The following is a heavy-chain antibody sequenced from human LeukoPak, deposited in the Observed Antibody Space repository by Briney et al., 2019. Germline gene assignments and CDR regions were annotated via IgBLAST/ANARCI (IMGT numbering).Heavy chain of an antibody. CDR2: ISSSSSYI. V-gene: IGHV3-21*01. CDR3: ATGDYGAFDI. J-gene: IGHJ3*02. D-gene: IGHD4-17*01. Sequence: GGSLRLSCVASGFIFSSYSMNWVRQAPGKGLEWVSSISSSSSYIYYADSVKGRFTISRDNAKNSLYLQMNSLRAEDTAMYYCATGDYGAFDIWGQGTMVTVSS. CDR1: GFIFSSYS.